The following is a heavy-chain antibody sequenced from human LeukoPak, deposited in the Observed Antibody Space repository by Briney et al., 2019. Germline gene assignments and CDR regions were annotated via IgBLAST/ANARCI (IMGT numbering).Heavy chain of an antibody. Sequence: SETLSLTCAVYGGSFSGYYWSWIRQPPGKGLEWIGEINHSGSTNYNPSLKSRVTISVDTSKNRFSLKLSSVTAADTAVYYCARGQSSGRYSFDYWGQGTLVTVSS. CDR2: INHSGST. D-gene: IGHD6-19*01. CDR3: ARGQSSGRYSFDY. J-gene: IGHJ4*02. V-gene: IGHV4-34*01. CDR1: GGSFSGYY.